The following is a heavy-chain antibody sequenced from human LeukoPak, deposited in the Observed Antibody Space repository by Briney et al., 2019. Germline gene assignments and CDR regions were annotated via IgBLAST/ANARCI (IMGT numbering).Heavy chain of an antibody. D-gene: IGHD6-6*01. CDR3: ARGGQLVGGFDY. Sequence: ASVKVSCKASGYTFTNYYMHWVRQAPGQGLEWMGITNPSGGSTSYAQKFQGRVTMTRDTSTRTVYMELSSLRSEDTAVYYCARGGQLVGGFDYWGQGTLVTVSS. CDR2: TNPSGGST. V-gene: IGHV1-46*01. CDR1: GYTFTNYY. J-gene: IGHJ4*02.